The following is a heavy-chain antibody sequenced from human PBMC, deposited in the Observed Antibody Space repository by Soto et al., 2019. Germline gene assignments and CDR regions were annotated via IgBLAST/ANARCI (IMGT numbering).Heavy chain of an antibody. CDR1: GGSLSGYY. CDR2: VKDGGHT. D-gene: IGHD5-12*01. V-gene: IGHV4-34*01. J-gene: IGHJ4*02. CDR3: ARGQEGVVATH. Sequence: QVQLQQWGAGLLKPSETLSLKCAVTGGSLSGYYWSWIRQPPGKGLEWIGEVKDGGHTNYSPSLRGRVTISADTSNNQFSLRLNSVTAADTGVYYCARGQEGVVATHWDQGSLVPVSS.